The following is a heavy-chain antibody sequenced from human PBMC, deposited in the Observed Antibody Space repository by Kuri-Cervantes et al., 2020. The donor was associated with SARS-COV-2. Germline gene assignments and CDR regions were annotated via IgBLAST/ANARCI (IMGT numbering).Heavy chain of an antibody. V-gene: IGHV3-30*04. CDR3: ATYSLGPFGFDY. Sequence: GESLKISCAASGFTFSSYAMHWVRQAPGKGLEWVAVISYDGSNKYYADSVKGRFTISRDNAKNTLYLQMNSLRADDTAVYYCATYSLGPFGFDYWGQGARVTGYS. J-gene: IGHJ4*02. D-gene: IGHD2-21*01. CDR2: ISYDGSNK. CDR1: GFTFSSYA.